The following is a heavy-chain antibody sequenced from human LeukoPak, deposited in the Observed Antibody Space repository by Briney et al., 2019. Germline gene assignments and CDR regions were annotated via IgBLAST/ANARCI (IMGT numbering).Heavy chain of an antibody. CDR1: GFTFSSYA. J-gene: IGHJ4*02. CDR3: ARGPRLRYFDWLPRLFDY. CDR2: ISGSGGST. D-gene: IGHD3-9*01. V-gene: IGHV3-23*01. Sequence: GGSLRLSCAASGFTFSSYAMSWVRQAPGKGLEWVSAISGSGGSTYYADSVKGRFTISRDNSKNTLYLQMNSLRAEDTALYYCARGPRLRYFDWLPRLFDYWGQGTLVTVSS.